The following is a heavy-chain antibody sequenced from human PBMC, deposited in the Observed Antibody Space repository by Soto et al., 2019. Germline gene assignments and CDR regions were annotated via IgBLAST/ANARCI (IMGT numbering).Heavy chain of an antibody. D-gene: IGHD1-26*01. CDR1: GGYISTYY. Sequence: NPSETLSLTCTVSGGYISTYYWSWIRQPPGKGLEWIGCIYDSGSTNYNPSLKSRVTISVDTSRSQFSLKLTSVTAADTAVYYCARAPPGGQVGAMALWGQGTLVTVS. V-gene: IGHV4-59*01. CDR2: IYDSGST. CDR3: ARAPPGGQVGAMAL. J-gene: IGHJ4*02.